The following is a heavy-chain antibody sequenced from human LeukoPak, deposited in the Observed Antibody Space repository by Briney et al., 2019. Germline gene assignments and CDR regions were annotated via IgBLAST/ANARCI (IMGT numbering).Heavy chain of an antibody. Sequence: GGSLRLSCAASGFTFSSYAMSWVRQAPGKGLEWVSAISGSGGSTYYADSVKGRFTISRDNSKNTLYLQMNSLRAEDTAVYYCAKATAGYCSSTSCYPIDPWGQGTLVTVSS. V-gene: IGHV3-23*01. CDR2: ISGSGGST. CDR3: AKATAGYCSSTSCYPIDP. CDR1: GFTFSSYA. J-gene: IGHJ5*02. D-gene: IGHD2-2*01.